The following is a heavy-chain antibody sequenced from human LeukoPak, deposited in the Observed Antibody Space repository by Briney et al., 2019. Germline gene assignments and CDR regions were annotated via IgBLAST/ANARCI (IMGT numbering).Heavy chain of an antibody. Sequence: PGGSLRLSCAASGFTFSSYWMSWVRQAPGKGLEWVANINRDGGEKYHVDSVKGRFTISRDNAKNSLYLQMNSLRTEDTAINYWARAAEGSGSSYYFDYWGEGILVTVSS. CDR1: GFTFSSYW. D-gene: IGHD3-10*01. CDR3: ARAAEGSGSSYYFDY. CDR2: INRDGGEK. V-gene: IGHV3-7*01. J-gene: IGHJ4*02.